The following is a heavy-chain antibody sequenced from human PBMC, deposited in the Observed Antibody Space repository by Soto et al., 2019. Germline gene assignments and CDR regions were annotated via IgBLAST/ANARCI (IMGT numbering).Heavy chain of an antibody. V-gene: IGHV4-28*01. J-gene: IGHJ4*02. D-gene: IGHD1-26*01. Sequence: QVQLQESGPGLVKPSDTLSLTCAVSGYSISSSNWWGWIRQPPGKGLEWIGYIYYSGTTYYNPSLKSRVTMSVYTSKNQCSLKLTSVAAVDTAVYYCASREIQGPIDYWGQGTLVTVSS. CDR3: ASREIQGPIDY. CDR1: GYSISSSNW. CDR2: IYYSGTT.